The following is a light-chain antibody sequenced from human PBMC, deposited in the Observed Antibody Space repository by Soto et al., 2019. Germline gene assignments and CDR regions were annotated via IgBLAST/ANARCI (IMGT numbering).Light chain of an antibody. CDR3: TSYPSSSTPCV. CDR1: TSDVGGYNY. V-gene: IGLV2-14*01. J-gene: IGLJ1*01. CDR2: EVS. Sequence: QSALTQPASVSGSPGQSITISCTGTTSDVGGYNYVSWYQHHPGKAPKLLIYEVSNRPSGVSNRFSGSKSGDTASLTISGLQAEDEADYYCTSYPSSSTPCVFGTGTKVTVL.